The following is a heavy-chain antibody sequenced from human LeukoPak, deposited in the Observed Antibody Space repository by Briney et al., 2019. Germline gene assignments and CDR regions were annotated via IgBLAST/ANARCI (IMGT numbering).Heavy chain of an antibody. Sequence: ASVKVSCKASGGTFSSYLISWVRQAPGQGLEWMGGIIPIIGTADYIQKFQDRVTITADESTTTAYMELTGLRSEDTAIYYCARDVAGAFGTKALDDWGQGTLVIVSA. CDR3: ARDVAGAFGTKALDD. V-gene: IGHV1-69*13. CDR2: IIPIIGTA. J-gene: IGHJ4*02. CDR1: GGTFSSYL. D-gene: IGHD1-26*01.